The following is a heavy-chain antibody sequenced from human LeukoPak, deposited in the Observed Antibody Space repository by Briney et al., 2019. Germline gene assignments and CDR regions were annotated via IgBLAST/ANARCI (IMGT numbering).Heavy chain of an antibody. Sequence: PSETLSLTCAVSGGSLSSGGYFWGWIRQYPGKGLEWIGCISHSGTSYYNPSLKSRVTISVDTSRNQFSLELSSVTAADTAVYYCARVSRMMVRGAHPMYYFDYWGQGTLVTVSS. D-gene: IGHD3-10*01. CDR3: ARVSRMMVRGAHPMYYFDY. V-gene: IGHV4-31*11. CDR2: ISHSGTS. CDR1: GGSLSSGGYF. J-gene: IGHJ4*02.